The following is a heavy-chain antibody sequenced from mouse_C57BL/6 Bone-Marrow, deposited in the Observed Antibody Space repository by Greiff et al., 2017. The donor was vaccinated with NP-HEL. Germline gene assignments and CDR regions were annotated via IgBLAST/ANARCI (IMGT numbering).Heavy chain of an antibody. Sequence: QVQLKESGPELVKPGASVKISCKASGYTFTDYYINWVKQRPGQGLEWIGWIFPGSGSTYYNEKFKGKATLTVDKSSSTAYMLLSSLTSEDSAVYFCARSGLYDGYLGYYFDYWGQGTTLTVSS. CDR1: GYTFTDYY. J-gene: IGHJ2*01. D-gene: IGHD2-3*01. V-gene: IGHV1-75*01. CDR2: IFPGSGST. CDR3: ARSGLYDGYLGYYFDY.